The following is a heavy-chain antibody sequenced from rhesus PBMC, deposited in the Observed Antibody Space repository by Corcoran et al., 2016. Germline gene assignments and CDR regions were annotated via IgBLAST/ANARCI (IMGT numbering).Heavy chain of an antibody. V-gene: IGHV4-165*02. D-gene: IGHD1-44*01. CDR2: IGGSSGTT. Sequence: QVQLQESGPGLVKPSETLSLTCAVSGGSISGYYGNWIRQPPGKGLEWIGNIGGSSGTTYYNPYLKSRVTISTDTSKNQFSLNLTSVTAADTAVYYCARGRWGTVDYWGQGVLVTVSS. CDR3: ARGRWGTVDY. J-gene: IGHJ4*01. CDR1: GGSISGYY.